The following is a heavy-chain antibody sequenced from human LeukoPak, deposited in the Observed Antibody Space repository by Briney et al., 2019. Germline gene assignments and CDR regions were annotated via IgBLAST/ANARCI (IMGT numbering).Heavy chain of an antibody. Sequence: SETLSLTCTVSGYSISSSYYWSWIRQPAGKGLEWIGRIYTSGSTNYNPSLKSRVTMSVDTSKNQFSLKLSSVTAADTAVYYCAREMRWIAHSEEYYFDYWGQGTLVTVSS. D-gene: IGHD5-24*01. V-gene: IGHV4-4*07. CDR1: GYSISSSYY. CDR2: IYTSGST. J-gene: IGHJ4*02. CDR3: AREMRWIAHSEEYYFDY.